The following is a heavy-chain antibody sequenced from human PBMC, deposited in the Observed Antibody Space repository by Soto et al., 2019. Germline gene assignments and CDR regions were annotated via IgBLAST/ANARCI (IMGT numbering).Heavy chain of an antibody. J-gene: IGHJ4*02. CDR3: ARVGYTIGWCSWGVFDS. Sequence: EASVKVSCKASGYTFTSYGISWVRQAPGQGLEWMGWISPHTGNTNYAHKLQGRVAMTTDTSTTTAYMELRTLSSGDTAVYYCARVGYTIGWCSWGVFDSWGQGTLVTVSS. D-gene: IGHD6-19*01. V-gene: IGHV1-18*01. CDR1: GYTFTSYG. CDR2: ISPHTGNT.